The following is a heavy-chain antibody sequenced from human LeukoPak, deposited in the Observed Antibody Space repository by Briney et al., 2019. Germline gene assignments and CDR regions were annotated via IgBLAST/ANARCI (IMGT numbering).Heavy chain of an antibody. Sequence: ASVKVSCKASGYTFTSYDINWVRQAPGQGLEWMGWINPNSGGTNYAQKFQGWVTMTRDTSISTAYMELSRLRSDDTAVYYCARDLRGYYDSSGYYGMDVWGQGTTVTVSS. CDR3: ARDLRGYYDSSGYYGMDV. J-gene: IGHJ6*02. CDR2: INPNSGGT. V-gene: IGHV1-2*04. CDR1: GYTFTSYD. D-gene: IGHD3-22*01.